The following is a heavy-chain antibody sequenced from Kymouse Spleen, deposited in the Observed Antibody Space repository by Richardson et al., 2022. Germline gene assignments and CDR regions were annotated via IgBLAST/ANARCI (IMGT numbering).Heavy chain of an antibody. D-gene: IGHD1-1*01,IGHD1-20*01,IGHD1-7*01. V-gene: IGHV3-48*02. Sequence: EVQLVESGGGLVQPGGSLRLSCAASGFTFSSYSMNWVRQAPGKGLEWVSYISSSSSTIYYADSVKGRFTISRDNAKNSLYLQMNSLRDEDTAVYYCAREGGWNYYYYYGMDVWGQGTTVTVSS. CDR1: GFTFSSYS. CDR3: AREGGWNYYYYYGMDV. J-gene: IGHJ6*02. CDR2: ISSSSSTI.